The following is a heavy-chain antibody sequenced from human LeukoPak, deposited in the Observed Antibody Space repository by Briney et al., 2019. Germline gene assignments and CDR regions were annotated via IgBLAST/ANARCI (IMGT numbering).Heavy chain of an antibody. D-gene: IGHD3-10*01. CDR2: ISWDGGST. J-gene: IGHJ6*03. CDR3: AKDGSGTRLTYYYYYYMDV. Sequence: GGTLRLSCAASGFTFSSYGMSWVRQAPGKGLEWVSLISWDGGSTYYADSVKGRFTISRDNSKNSLYLQMNSLRAEDTALYYCAKDGSGTRLTYYYYYYMDVWGKGTTVTVSS. CDR1: GFTFSSYG. V-gene: IGHV3-43D*03.